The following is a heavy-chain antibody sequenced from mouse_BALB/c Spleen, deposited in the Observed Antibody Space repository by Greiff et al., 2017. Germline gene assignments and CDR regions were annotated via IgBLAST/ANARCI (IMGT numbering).Heavy chain of an antibody. CDR1: GYSITSGYY. D-gene: IGHD2-4*01. CDR2: ISYDGSN. CDR3: AREGDYDYDGDY. Sequence: ESGPGLVKPSQSLSLTCSVTGYSITSGYYWNWIRQFPGNKLEWMGYISYDGSNNYNPSLKNRISITRDTSKNQFFLKLNSVTTEDTATYYCAREGDYDYDGDYWGQGTTLTVSS. V-gene: IGHV3-6*02. J-gene: IGHJ2*01.